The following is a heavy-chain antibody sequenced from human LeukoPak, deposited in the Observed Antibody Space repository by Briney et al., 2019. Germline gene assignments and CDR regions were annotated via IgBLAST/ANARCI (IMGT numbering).Heavy chain of an antibody. V-gene: IGHV3-23*01. CDR2: ISGSGGST. J-gene: IGHJ4*02. D-gene: IGHD2-15*01. CDR3: ARVRCSGGSCYPFFDFDC. CDR1: GFTFSSYA. Sequence: GGSLRLSCAASGFTFSSYAMSWVRQAPGKGLEWVSAISGSGGSTYYADSVKGRFTISRDNSKNTLYLQMNSLRAEDTAVYYCARVRCSGGSCYPFFDFDCWGQGTLVTVSS.